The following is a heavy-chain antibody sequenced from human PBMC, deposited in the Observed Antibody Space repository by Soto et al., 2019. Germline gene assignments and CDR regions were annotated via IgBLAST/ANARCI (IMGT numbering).Heavy chain of an antibody. CDR1: GYTFTSYG. CDR3: ARDLAGALIDY. J-gene: IGHJ4*02. D-gene: IGHD6-19*01. Sequence: QVQLVQSGAEVKKPGASVKVSCKASGYTFTSYGISWVRQAPGQGLEWMGWISAYNGNTKYAQKLQGRVTMPTDTSTSTAYIALRSLRSEDTAVYYCARDLAGALIDYWGQGTLVTLSS. CDR2: ISAYNGNT. V-gene: IGHV1-18*01.